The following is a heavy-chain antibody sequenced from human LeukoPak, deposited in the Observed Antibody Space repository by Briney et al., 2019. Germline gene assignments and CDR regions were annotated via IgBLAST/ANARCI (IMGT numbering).Heavy chain of an antibody. D-gene: IGHD3-10*01. J-gene: IGHJ4*02. CDR2: ISYDGSSV. CDR1: GFTFSSHG. V-gene: IGHV3-30-3*01. Sequence: GRSLRLSCAASGFTFSSHGMHWVRQAPGKGLEWVAVISYDGSSVYYPDSVKGRFTISRDNSNNTLYLQMNSLRAEDTAVYYCAKGLYFGELLGPCDFWGQGTLVTVSS. CDR3: AKGLYFGELLGPCDF.